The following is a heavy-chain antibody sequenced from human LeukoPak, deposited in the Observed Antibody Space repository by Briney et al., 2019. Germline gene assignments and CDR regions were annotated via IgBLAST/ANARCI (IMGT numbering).Heavy chain of an antibody. CDR3: ARDIAMAANWFDP. D-gene: IGHD6-19*01. V-gene: IGHV3-48*03. J-gene: IGHJ5*02. CDR1: GFSFSNYG. CDR2: ISGSGSAI. Sequence: GGSLRLSCAASGFSFSNYGMHWVRQAPGKGLEWVSYISGSGSAIQYADSVKGRFTISRDNAKNSLYLQMNSLRAEDTAVYYCARDIAMAANWFDPWGQGTLVTVSS.